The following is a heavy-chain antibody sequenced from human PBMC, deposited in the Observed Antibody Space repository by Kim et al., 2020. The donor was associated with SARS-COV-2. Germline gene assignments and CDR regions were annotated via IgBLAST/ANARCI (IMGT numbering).Heavy chain of an antibody. CDR3: AHNLKRAY. CDR2: ITGGGEYT. D-gene: IGHD1-1*01. J-gene: IGHJ4*02. Sequence: GGSLRLSCTTSGFPFSKWAMAWVRQAPGKGLEWVSAITGGGEYTFYADSVKGRFTISRDNSRNTLYLQIHSLIVEDTALYYFAHNLKRAYWGLGTLVTAS. V-gene: IGHV3-23*01. CDR1: GFPFSKWA.